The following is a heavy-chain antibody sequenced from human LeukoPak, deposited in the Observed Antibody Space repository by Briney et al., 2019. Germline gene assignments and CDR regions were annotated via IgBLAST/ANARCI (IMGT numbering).Heavy chain of an antibody. V-gene: IGHV3-74*01. J-gene: IGHJ4*02. D-gene: IGHD1-26*01. CDR1: GFTFSNSW. Sequence: GGSLRLSCAASGFTFSNSWMYWVRQAPGKGLVWVSRINGDESTIEYADSVKGRSTISRDNAKNTLFLQMNSLRVEDTAVYYCARGPDHGGSYYHDWGQGTLVTVSA. CDR3: ARGPDHGGSYYHD. CDR2: INGDESTI.